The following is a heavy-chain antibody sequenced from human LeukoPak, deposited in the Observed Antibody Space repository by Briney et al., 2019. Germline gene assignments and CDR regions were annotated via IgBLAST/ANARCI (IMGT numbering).Heavy chain of an antibody. CDR2: INPNSGGT. Sequence: GASVKVSCKASGYTFTGYYMHWVRQAPGQGLEWMGWINPNSGGTNYAQKFQGRVTMTRDTSISTAYMELSRLRSDDTAVYYCARDEATVTTNWFDPWGQGTLVTVSS. CDR1: GYTFTGYY. D-gene: IGHD4-17*01. V-gene: IGHV1-2*02. CDR3: ARDEATVTTNWFDP. J-gene: IGHJ5*02.